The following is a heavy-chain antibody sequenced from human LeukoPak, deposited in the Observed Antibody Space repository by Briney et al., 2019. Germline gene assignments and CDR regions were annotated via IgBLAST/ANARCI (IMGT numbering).Heavy chain of an antibody. Sequence: SVTLSLTCTVSGGSISSYYWSWIRQPPGKGLEWIGYIYYSGSTNYNPSLKSRVTISVDTSKNQFSLKLSSVTAADTAVYYCARAWSSSWYVIDYWGQGTLVTVSS. V-gene: IGHV4-59*01. CDR3: ARAWSSSWYVIDY. J-gene: IGHJ4*02. CDR1: GGSISSYY. D-gene: IGHD6-13*01. CDR2: IYYSGST.